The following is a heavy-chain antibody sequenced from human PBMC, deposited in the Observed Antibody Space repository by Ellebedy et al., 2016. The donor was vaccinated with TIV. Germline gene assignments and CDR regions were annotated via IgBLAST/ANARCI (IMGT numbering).Heavy chain of an antibody. CDR1: GFTFSTSW. V-gene: IGHV3-74*01. Sequence: GESLKISXAASGFTFSTSWMHWVRPAPGKGLVWVSRISGDGSSTIYADSVRGRFTISRENAKNTLYLQMNSLRVEDTAVYYCARVGYSYGPDYWGQGTLVTVSS. CDR2: ISGDGSST. J-gene: IGHJ4*02. CDR3: ARVGYSYGPDY. D-gene: IGHD5-18*01.